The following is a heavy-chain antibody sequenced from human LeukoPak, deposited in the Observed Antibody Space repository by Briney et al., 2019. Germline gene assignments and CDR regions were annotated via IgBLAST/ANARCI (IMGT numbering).Heavy chain of an antibody. CDR2: ISYDGSNK. Sequence: PGGSLGLPCPASGFTFSSYAMHWFRKAPGKGLDGLAVISYDGSNKYYADSVKGRFTISRDNSKNTLYLQMNSLRAEDTAVYYCARGFLEWLLYFDYWGQGTLVTVSS. CDR1: GFTFSSYA. D-gene: IGHD3-3*01. J-gene: IGHJ4*02. V-gene: IGHV3-30-3*01. CDR3: ARGFLEWLLYFDY.